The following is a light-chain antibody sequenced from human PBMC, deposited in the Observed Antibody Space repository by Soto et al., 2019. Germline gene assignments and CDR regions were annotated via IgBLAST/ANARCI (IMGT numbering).Light chain of an antibody. Sequence: ENLLTQSPGTLSLSPGEGATLSCRASRGVSANYLAWYQQKPGQAPTLLIYGASIRAAGIPDRFSGSGSGTDFTLTIRRLEPDDFAVYYCQQYGSSPWTFGQGTKVDI. CDR3: QQYGSSPWT. V-gene: IGKV3-20*01. CDR1: RGVSANY. J-gene: IGKJ1*01. CDR2: GAS.